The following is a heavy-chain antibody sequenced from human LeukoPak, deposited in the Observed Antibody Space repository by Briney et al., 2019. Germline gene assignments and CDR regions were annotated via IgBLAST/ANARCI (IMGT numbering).Heavy chain of an antibody. CDR3: ARLDLLSDYGNSYYYYYGLDV. D-gene: IGHD4-17*01. V-gene: IGHV4-59*08. CDR2: IYYSGST. CDR1: GGSISSYY. Sequence: PSETLSLTCTASGGSISSYYWSWIRQPPGKGLEWIGYIYYSGSTNYNPSLKSRVTISVDTSKNQFSLKLSSVTAADTAVYYCARLDLLSDYGNSYYYYYGLDVWGQGTTVTVSS. J-gene: IGHJ6*02.